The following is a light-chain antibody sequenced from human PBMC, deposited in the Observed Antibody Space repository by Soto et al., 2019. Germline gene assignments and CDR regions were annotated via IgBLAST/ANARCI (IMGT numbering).Light chain of an antibody. CDR2: DVS. CDR3: CSYGGSSTWV. J-gene: IGLJ2*01. Sequence: QSALTQPRSVSGSPGQSVTISCTGTSGDVGGYNFVSWYQQHPGKVPTLVIFDVSHRPSGVPDRFSGSKSGNTASLTISGLQAEDEADYYCCSYGGSSTWVFGGGTKLTVL. CDR1: SGDVGGYNF. V-gene: IGLV2-11*01.